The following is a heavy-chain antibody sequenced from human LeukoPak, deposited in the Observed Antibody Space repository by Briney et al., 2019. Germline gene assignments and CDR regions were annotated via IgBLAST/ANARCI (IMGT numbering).Heavy chain of an antibody. D-gene: IGHD3-22*01. V-gene: IGHV3-7*01. CDR1: GFTFSSYW. CDR2: IRQDGSEK. J-gene: IGHJ4*02. CDR3: ASYNYYDSSGQIDY. Sequence: GGSLRLSCAASGFTFSSYWMSWVRQAPGKGLEWVANIRQDGSEKYYVDSVKGRFTISRDNAKNSLYLQMNSLRAEDTAVYYCASYNYYDSSGQIDYWGQGTLVTVSS.